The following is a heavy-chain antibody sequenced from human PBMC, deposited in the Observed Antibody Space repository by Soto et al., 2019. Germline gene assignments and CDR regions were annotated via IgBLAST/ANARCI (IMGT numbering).Heavy chain of an antibody. J-gene: IGHJ6*02. Sequence: QVHMVQSGAEVKKPGASVKVSCKASGYIFSGYYMHWVRQAPGQGLQWMGWINPNSGVANYAQNFQGRVTMTRDTSISTVYLDLSKMRSEDTTVYYCARQGSGTEYPQYFYYGMDVWGQGTTAAAAS. D-gene: IGHD6-19*01. V-gene: IGHV1-2*02. CDR2: INPNSGVA. CDR3: ARQGSGTEYPQYFYYGMDV. CDR1: GYIFSGYY.